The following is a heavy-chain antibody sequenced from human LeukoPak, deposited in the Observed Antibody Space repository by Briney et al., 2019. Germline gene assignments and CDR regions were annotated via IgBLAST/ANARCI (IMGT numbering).Heavy chain of an antibody. V-gene: IGHV3-23*01. CDR3: ARVTAYYYGMDV. CDR1: GFTFSSYA. J-gene: IGHJ6*02. Sequence: PGGSLRLSCAASGFTFSSYAMSWVRQAPGKGLEWVSAISGSGGSTYYADSVKGRFTISRDNSKNTLYLQMNSLRAEDTAVYYCARVTAYYYGMDVWGQGTTVTVSS. CDR2: ISGSGGST.